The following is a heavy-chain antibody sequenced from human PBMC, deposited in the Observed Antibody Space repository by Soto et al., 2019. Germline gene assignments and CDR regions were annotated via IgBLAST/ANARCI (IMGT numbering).Heavy chain of an antibody. J-gene: IGHJ3*02. CDR2: IIPIFGTA. CDR1: GGTFSSYA. V-gene: IGHV1-69*13. D-gene: IGHD2-15*01. Sequence: GASVKVSCKASGGTFSSYAISWVRQAPGQGLEWMGGIIPIFGTANYAQKFQGRVTITADESTSTAYMELSSLRSEDTAVYYCAHPYCSGGSSYDAFDIWGQGTMVTVSS. CDR3: AHPYCSGGSSYDAFDI.